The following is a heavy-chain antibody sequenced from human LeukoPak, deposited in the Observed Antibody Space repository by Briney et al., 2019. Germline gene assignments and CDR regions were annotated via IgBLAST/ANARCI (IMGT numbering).Heavy chain of an antibody. CDR2: ISWDGGST. J-gene: IGHJ1*01. CDR1: GFTFDDYT. Sequence: PGGSPRLSCAASGFTFDDYTMHWVRQAPGKGLEWVSLISWDGGSTYYADSGKGRFTISRDNSKNSLYLQMNSLRTEDTALYYCAKGKAGTPEYFQHWGQGTLVTVSS. V-gene: IGHV3-43*01. CDR3: AKGKAGTPEYFQH. D-gene: IGHD6-19*01.